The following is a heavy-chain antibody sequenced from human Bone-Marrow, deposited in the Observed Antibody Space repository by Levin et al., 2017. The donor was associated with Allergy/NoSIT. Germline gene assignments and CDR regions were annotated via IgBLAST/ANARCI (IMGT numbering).Heavy chain of an antibody. J-gene: IGHJ4*02. V-gene: IGHV3-23*01. CDR2: ISGSGGST. Sequence: PGGSLRLSCAASGFSFTNYAMGWVRQAPGRGLEWVSAISGSGGSTYYADSVKGRFTISRDLSKNTLFLQVNSLRGEDTALYYCARSTTMVLYYFDYWGQGTLVTVSS. CDR1: GFSFTNYA. CDR3: ARSTTMVLYYFDY. D-gene: IGHD4-23*01.